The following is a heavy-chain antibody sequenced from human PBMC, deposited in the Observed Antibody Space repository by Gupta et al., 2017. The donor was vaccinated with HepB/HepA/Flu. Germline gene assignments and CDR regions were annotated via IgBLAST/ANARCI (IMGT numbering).Heavy chain of an antibody. J-gene: IGHJ4*02. Sequence: QVQLVQSGAEGKKPGASLKVSCKASGYTFINYYMHWVRQAPGQGLEWMGIINTSGGSASSAQKFQGRVTMTSVTSTSTVYMELNDLSSEDTALYYCARGDYGSGPYGYWGQGTLVTVSS. CDR2: INTSGGSA. CDR1: GYTFINYY. CDR3: ARGDYGSGPYGY. V-gene: IGHV1-46*01. D-gene: IGHD3-10*01.